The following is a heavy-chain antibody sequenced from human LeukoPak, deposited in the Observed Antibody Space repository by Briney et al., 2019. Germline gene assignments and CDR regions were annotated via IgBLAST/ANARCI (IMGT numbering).Heavy chain of an antibody. CDR3: ARDRADGYNYGDYFDN. CDR2: IYGSSRT. CDR1: GFIVSSNY. J-gene: IGHJ4*02. Sequence: GGSLRLSCAGSGFIVSSNYMSWVRQAAGKGLEWVSVIYGSSRTYYADSVRGRFTISRDNSKNTVYLQMDSLRAEDTAVYYCARDRADGYNYGDYFDNWGQGTLVTVSS. D-gene: IGHD5-18*01. V-gene: IGHV3-66*01.